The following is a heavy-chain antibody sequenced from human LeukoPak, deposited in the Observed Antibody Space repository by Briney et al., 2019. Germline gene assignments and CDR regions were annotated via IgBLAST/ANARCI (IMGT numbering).Heavy chain of an antibody. V-gene: IGHV4-59*08. CDR2: IYYSGSS. D-gene: IGHD2-21*02. CDR1: GGSISSYY. CDR3: ARQQGSCACDCPVEY. Sequence: PSETLSLTCTVSGGSISSYYWSWIRQPPGKGLEWIGYIYYSGSSNYNPSLKSRVTISVDTSKNQFSLKLSSVTAADTAVYYCARQQGSCACDCPVEYWGQGTLVTVSS. J-gene: IGHJ4*02.